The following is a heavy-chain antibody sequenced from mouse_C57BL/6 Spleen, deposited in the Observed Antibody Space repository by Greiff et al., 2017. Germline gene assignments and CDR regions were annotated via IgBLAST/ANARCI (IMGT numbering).Heavy chain of an antibody. CDR2: IRSKSNNYAT. CDR1: GFSFNTYA. D-gene: IGHD1-1*02. CDR3: VRHVVGYFDV. J-gene: IGHJ1*03. Sequence: EVKVVESGGGLVQPKGSLKLSCAASGFSFNTYAMNWVSQAPGKGLEWVARIRSKSNNYATYYADSVKDRFTISRDDSESMLYLQMNNLKTEDTAMYYCVRHVVGYFDVWSTGTTVTVSS. V-gene: IGHV10-1*01.